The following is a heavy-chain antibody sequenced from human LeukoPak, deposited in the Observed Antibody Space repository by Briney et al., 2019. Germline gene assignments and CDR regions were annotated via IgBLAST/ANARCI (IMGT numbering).Heavy chain of an antibody. J-gene: IGHJ4*02. D-gene: IGHD6-13*01. CDR1: DYSVTSAYY. CDR3: ARVGSSWYWDDY. V-gene: IGHV4-38-2*01. Sequence: SETLSLTCAVSDYSVTSAYYWGWIRQFPGKELEWIGSIFHGETTYYNPSLESRVTISVDPSKNQLSLRLTSVTAADTAVYYCARVGSSWYWDDYWGQGTLVTVSS. CDR2: IFHGETT.